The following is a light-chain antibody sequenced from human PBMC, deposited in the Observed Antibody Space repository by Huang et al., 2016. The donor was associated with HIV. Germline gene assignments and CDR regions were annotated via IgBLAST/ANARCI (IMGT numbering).Light chain of an antibody. Sequence: DVVMTQSPLSLPVTLGQPASISCRSSQSLVHSDGNTYLNWFQQMPGQSPRRLIYKVSNRDSGVPDRFRGSGSGTDFTLKISRVEAEDVGVYYCMQGTHWPPTFGQGTKVEIK. CDR2: KVS. V-gene: IGKV2-30*02. J-gene: IGKJ1*01. CDR1: QSLVHSDGNTY. CDR3: MQGTHWPPT.